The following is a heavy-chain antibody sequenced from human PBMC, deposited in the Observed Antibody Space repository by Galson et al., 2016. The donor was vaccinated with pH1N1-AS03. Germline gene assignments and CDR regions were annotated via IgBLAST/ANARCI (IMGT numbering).Heavy chain of an antibody. CDR1: GFTFTNYW. CDR3: ARHGEPSTLSAWFDP. J-gene: IGHJ5*02. Sequence: QSGAEVKKPGESLRISCRASGFTFTNYWIGWVRQLPGKGLEWMEIIYARDSDVRYNPSFQGQVTFSVDESIDTAYMQWSSLRASDTAMYFCARHGEPSTLSAWFDPWGQGTLVTVSS. D-gene: IGHD1-14*01. V-gene: IGHV5-51*01. CDR2: IYARDSDV.